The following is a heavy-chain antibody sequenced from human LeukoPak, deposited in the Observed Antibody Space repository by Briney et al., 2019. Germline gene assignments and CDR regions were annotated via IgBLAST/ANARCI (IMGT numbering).Heavy chain of an antibody. D-gene: IGHD3-22*01. CDR1: GFTFSSYA. CDR3: AGVGAYYYDSSGPWN. CDR2: ISGSGGST. J-gene: IGHJ4*02. V-gene: IGHV3-23*01. Sequence: GGSLRLSCAASGFTFSSYAMSWVRQAPGKGLEWVSVISGSGGSTYYADSVKGRFTISRDNSKNTLYLQMNSLRAEDTAVYYCAGVGAYYYDSSGPWNWGQGTLVTVSS.